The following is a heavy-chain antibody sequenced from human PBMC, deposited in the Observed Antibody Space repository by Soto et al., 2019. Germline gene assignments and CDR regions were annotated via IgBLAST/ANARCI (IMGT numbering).Heavy chain of an antibody. CDR2: TSSAGSDR. CDR1: GFSLSDYA. V-gene: IGHV3-30-3*01. Sequence: QVQLVESGGGVVQPGRSLRLSCAASGFSLSDYAMHWVRQAPGKGLEWVALTSSAGSDRYYSDSVKGRFIISRDNAKNTLYLQMNSLRPEDTAVYYCAGLGITAYFDYWGQGTLVTVSS. CDR3: AGLGITAYFDY. D-gene: IGHD6-13*01. J-gene: IGHJ4*02.